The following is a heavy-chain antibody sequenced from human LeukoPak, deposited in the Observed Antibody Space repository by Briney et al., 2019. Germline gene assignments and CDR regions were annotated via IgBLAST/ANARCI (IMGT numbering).Heavy chain of an antibody. CDR1: GFTFSSYA. CDR3: ARAAATRTGY. V-gene: IGHV3-30-3*01. CDR2: ISYDGSNK. J-gene: IGHJ4*02. D-gene: IGHD6-13*01. Sequence: GGSLRLSCAASGFTFSSYAMHWVRQAPGKGLEWVAVISYDGSNKYYADSVKGRFTISRDNSKNTLYLQMNSLRAEDTAVYYCARAAATRTGYWGQGTLVTVSS.